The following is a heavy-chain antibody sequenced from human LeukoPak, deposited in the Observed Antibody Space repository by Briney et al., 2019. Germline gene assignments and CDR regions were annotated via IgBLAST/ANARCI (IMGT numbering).Heavy chain of an antibody. Sequence: ASVKVSCKASGYTFTSYGISWARQAPGQGLEWMGWISAYNGNTNYAQKLQGRVTMTTDTSTSTAYMELRSLRSDDTAVYYCARVLRGEWQYYFDYWGQGTLVTVSS. CDR3: ARVLRGEWQYYFDY. CDR2: ISAYNGNT. V-gene: IGHV1-18*01. J-gene: IGHJ4*02. D-gene: IGHD6-19*01. CDR1: GYTFTSYG.